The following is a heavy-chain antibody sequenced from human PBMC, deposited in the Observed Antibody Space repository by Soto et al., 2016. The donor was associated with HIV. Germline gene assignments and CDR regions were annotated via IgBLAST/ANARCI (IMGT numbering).Heavy chain of an antibody. CDR2: IWYDGSNK. Sequence: VQLVESGGGVVQPGRSLRLSCAASGFTFSSYGMHWVRQAPGKGLEWVALIWYDGSNKYYADSVKGRFIISRDNSKNTLHLQMNSLRAEDTAVYYCARAETYSSSYQDWGQGTLVTVSS. J-gene: IGHJ4*02. D-gene: IGHD6-13*01. CDR1: GFTFSSYG. V-gene: IGHV3-33*01. CDR3: ARAETYSSSYQD.